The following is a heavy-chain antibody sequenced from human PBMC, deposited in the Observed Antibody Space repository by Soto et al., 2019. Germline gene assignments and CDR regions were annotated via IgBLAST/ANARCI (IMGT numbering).Heavy chain of an antibody. Sequence: GGSLILSCACSGLTFRNDWLSWVRQAPGKGLEWVANINQDGSERYYVDSVRGRFTISRDNVENSLYLQLNSLRPEDTAVYYCAVYGYGVSEAADWGQGTLVTGAS. CDR1: GLTFRNDW. D-gene: IGHD4-17*01. J-gene: IGHJ4*02. V-gene: IGHV3-7*03. CDR2: INQDGSER. CDR3: AVYGYGVSEAAD.